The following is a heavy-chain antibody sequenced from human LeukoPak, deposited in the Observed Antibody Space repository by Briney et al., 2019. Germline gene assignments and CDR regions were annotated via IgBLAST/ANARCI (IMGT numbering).Heavy chain of an antibody. J-gene: IGHJ4*02. CDR3: AKRGIVIRAVIIIGFHKEAYYFDY. V-gene: IGHV3-7*03. CDR1: GFTFSNSW. Sequence: GGSLRLSCAASGFTFSNSWMGWVRQAPGKGLEWVASIKEDGSQKYYVDSVKGRFIISRDTSKNTVYLQMNSLRVEDTAVYFCAKRGIVIRAVIIIGFHKEAYYFDYWGQGILVTVSS. D-gene: IGHD3-10*01. CDR2: IKEDGSQK.